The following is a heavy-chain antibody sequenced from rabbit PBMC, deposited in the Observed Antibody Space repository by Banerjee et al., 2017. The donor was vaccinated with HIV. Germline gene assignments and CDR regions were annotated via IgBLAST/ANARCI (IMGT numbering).Heavy chain of an antibody. CDR3: ARDLNIDAGYAGYGYGINL. V-gene: IGHV1S40*01. D-gene: IGHD6-1*01. Sequence: QSLEESGGDLVKPGASLTLTCTASGFSFSSSYYMCWVRQAPGKGLEWIACIYAGSSGSTYYASWAKGRFTISKTSSTTVTLQMTSLTAADTATYFCARDLNIDAGYAGYGYGINLWGQGTLVTVS. CDR1: GFSFSSSYY. J-gene: IGHJ4*01. CDR2: IYAGSSGST.